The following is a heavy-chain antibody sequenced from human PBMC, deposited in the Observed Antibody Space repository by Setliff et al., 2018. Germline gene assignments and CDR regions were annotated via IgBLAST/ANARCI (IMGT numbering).Heavy chain of an antibody. D-gene: IGHD6-19*01. CDR1: GGSISSGSYY. CDR3: VRTDYSDGRYSMDV. J-gene: IGHJ6*03. Sequence: PSETLSLTCTVSGGSISSGSYYWSWIRQPAGKGLEWIGHIYTSGSTNYNPSLKSRVTISVDTSKNQFSLKLNSVTAADTAVYYCVRTDYSDGRYSMDVWGKGTTVTVSS. V-gene: IGHV4-61*09. CDR2: IYTSGST.